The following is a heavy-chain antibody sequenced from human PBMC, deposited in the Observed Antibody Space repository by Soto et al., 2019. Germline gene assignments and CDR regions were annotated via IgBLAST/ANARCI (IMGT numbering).Heavy chain of an antibody. CDR3: ARGGKALRFLEWLSDNWFDP. Sequence: SETLSLTCAVSGYSISSGYYWGWIRQPPGKGLEWIGSIYHSGSTYYNPSLKSRVTISVDTSKNQFSLKLSSVTAADTAVYYCARGGKALRFLEWLSDNWFDPGGQGTLVTV. CDR2: IYHSGST. D-gene: IGHD3-3*01. CDR1: GYSISSGYY. V-gene: IGHV4-38-2*01. J-gene: IGHJ5*02.